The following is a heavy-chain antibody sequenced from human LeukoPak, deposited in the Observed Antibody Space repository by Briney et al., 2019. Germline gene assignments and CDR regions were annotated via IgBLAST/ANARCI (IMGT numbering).Heavy chain of an antibody. J-gene: IGHJ4*02. Sequence: GGSLRLSCAASGFTFSDYSMNWVRQAPGKGLEWVSYIGIDSGNTNYADSVKGRFTISGDKAKNSLYLQMNSLRVEDAAVYYCARDYKYAFDNWGQGTLVTVSS. V-gene: IGHV3-48*01. CDR3: ARDYKYAFDN. CDR2: IGIDSGNT. D-gene: IGHD5-24*01. CDR1: GFTFSDYS.